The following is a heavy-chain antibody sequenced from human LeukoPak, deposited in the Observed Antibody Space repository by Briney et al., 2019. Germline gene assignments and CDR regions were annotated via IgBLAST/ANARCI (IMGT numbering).Heavy chain of an antibody. CDR3: ATGGGGTPLARAEYFQH. J-gene: IGHJ1*01. V-gene: IGHV4-59*12. CDR2: VYYNGST. D-gene: IGHD2-15*01. CDR1: SGSISSYY. Sequence: PSETLSLTCTVSSGSISSYYWSWIRQPPGKGLEWIGHVYYNGSTNYNPSLKSRVTISVDTSKNQFSLKLSSVTAADTAVYYCATGGGGTPLARAEYFQHWGQGTLVTVSS.